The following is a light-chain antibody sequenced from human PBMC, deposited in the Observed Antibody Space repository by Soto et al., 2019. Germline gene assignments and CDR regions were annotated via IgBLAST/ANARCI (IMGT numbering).Light chain of an antibody. V-gene: IGLV2-14*03. Sequence: QSALTQPASVSGSPGQSVTISCTGTSSDVGGYNYVSWYQHYPGKAPNLIIYDVTDRPSGVSSRFSGSKSGNTASLTISGLQAEDEADYFCSSYTSTTTPVVFGGRTKLTVL. CDR3: SSYTSTTTPVV. CDR2: DVT. CDR1: SSDVGGYNY. J-gene: IGLJ2*01.